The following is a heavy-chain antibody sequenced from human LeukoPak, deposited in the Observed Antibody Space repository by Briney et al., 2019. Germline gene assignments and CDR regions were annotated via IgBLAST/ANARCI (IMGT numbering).Heavy chain of an antibody. CDR1: GGSISSYY. J-gene: IGHJ4*02. D-gene: IGHD4-17*01. V-gene: IGHV4-59*08. Sequence: SETLSLTCTVSGGSISSYYWSWIRQPPGKGLEWIGYIYCSGSTNYNPSLKSRVTISVDTSKNQFSLKLSSVTAADTAVYYCARRSYGDLYYFDYWGQGTLVTVSS. CDR3: ARRSYGDLYYFDY. CDR2: IYCSGST.